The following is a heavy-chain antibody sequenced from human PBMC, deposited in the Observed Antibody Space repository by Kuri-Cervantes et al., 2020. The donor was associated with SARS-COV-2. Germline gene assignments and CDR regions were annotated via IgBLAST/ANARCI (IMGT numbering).Heavy chain of an antibody. J-gene: IGHJ6*02. CDR2: ISGGSSTT. D-gene: IGHD1-26*01. CDR1: GFTFSSCS. CDR3: ATMGATTSNYYYGLGV. Sequence: GGSLRLSCAASGFTFSSCSMNWIRQAPGKGLEWVAYISGGSSTTHYADSVKGRFTISRDNAKNSLYLQMNSLRHEDTAVYYCATMGATTSNYYYGLGVWGHGTTVTVSS. V-gene: IGHV3-48*02.